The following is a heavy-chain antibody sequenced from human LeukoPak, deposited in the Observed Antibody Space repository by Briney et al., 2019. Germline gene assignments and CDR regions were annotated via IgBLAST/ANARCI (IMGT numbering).Heavy chain of an antibody. V-gene: IGHV4-59*01. CDR1: AGSLTSYY. CDR3: ARGKDGYTMDFDL. J-gene: IGHJ2*01. D-gene: IGHD5-24*01. Sequence: SETLSLTCTVSAGSLTSYYWSWIRQLPGKGLEWIGYIYYRGNTNYNPSLKSRVTISVDTYKKQFSLKMSSVTAADTAVYHCARGKDGYTMDFDLWGRGTLVTVSS. CDR2: IYYRGNT.